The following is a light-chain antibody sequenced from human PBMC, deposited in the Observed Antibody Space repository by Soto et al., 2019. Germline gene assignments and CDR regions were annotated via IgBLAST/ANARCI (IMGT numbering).Light chain of an antibody. Sequence: QSVLTQPASVSGSPGQSITISCTGTSSDVGSYNLVSWYQHYPGRAPKLLIYEGSKRPSGVSNRFSGSKSGNAASLTISGLQAEDEADYYCCSYAASNTLGVFGTGTKLTVL. V-gene: IGLV2-23*01. J-gene: IGLJ1*01. CDR1: SSDVGSYNL. CDR3: CSYAASNTLGV. CDR2: EGS.